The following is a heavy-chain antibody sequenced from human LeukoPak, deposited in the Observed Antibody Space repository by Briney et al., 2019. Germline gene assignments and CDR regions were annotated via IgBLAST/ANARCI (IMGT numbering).Heavy chain of an antibody. CDR3: ARENTPVRGTRNPFDY. D-gene: IGHD3-10*01. Sequence: SQTLSLTCAISGDSVSSNDAAWNWIRQSPSRGIEWLGRTFYRSKWYYDSAVSVKSRITINPDTSKNQFSLQLNSVTPEDTAVYYCARENTPVRGTRNPFDYWGRGTLVTVSS. CDR2: TFYRSKWYY. V-gene: IGHV6-1*01. CDR1: GDSVSSNDAA. J-gene: IGHJ4*02.